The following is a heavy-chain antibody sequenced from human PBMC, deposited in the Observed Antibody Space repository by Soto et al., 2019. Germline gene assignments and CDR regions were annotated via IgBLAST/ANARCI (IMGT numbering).Heavy chain of an antibody. V-gene: IGHV3-23*01. J-gene: IGHJ6*02. D-gene: IGHD3-3*01. CDR3: AKGPTIFGVVISYHYYYGMDV. Sequence: EVQLLESGGGLVQPGGSLRLSCAASGFIFSSSAMSWVRQAPGKGLEWVSAISGSGGSTYYADSVKGRFTISRDNSKNTLYLQMNSLRAEDTAVYYCAKGPTIFGVVISYHYYYGMDVWGQGTTVTVSS. CDR1: GFIFSSSA. CDR2: ISGSGGST.